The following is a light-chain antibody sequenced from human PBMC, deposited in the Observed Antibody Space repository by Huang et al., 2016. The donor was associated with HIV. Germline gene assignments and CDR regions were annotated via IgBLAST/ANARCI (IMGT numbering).Light chain of an antibody. Sequence: DIQMTQSPSTLSASVGDRVTITCRASPSSSSWLAWYQQKPGKAPKPLIYDASSLESGVPSRFSGSGSGTEFTLTISSLQPDNFATYYCQQYNSYPYTFGQGTKLEIK. J-gene: IGKJ2*01. CDR1: PSSSSW. CDR2: DAS. CDR3: QQYNSYPYT. V-gene: IGKV1-5*01.